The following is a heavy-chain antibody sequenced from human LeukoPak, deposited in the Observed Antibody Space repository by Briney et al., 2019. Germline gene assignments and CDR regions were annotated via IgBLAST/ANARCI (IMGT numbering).Heavy chain of an antibody. CDR1: GFTFSNYA. CDR2: INSNGDST. J-gene: IGHJ4*02. V-gene: IGHV3-64D*06. Sequence: GGSLRLSCSASGFTFSNYALYWVRRAPGKGLEYVSAINSNGDSTFYADSVKGRFTISRDNSKKTLYLQMSSLRVEDTAVYYCAAFATSNAQWANFDFWGQGTLVTVSS. CDR3: AAFATSNAQWANFDF. D-gene: IGHD1-1*01.